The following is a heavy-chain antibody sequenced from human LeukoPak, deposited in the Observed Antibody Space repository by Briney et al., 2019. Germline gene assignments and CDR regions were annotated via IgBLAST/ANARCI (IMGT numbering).Heavy chain of an antibody. V-gene: IGHV1-18*01. Sequence: GASVKVSCKASGYTFTSYGISWVRQAPGQGLEWMGWISAYNGNTNYAQKLQGRVTMTTDTSTSTAYMELRSLRSDDTAVYYCARALYSGNQRNWFDPWGQGTLVTVSS. D-gene: IGHD6-13*01. CDR3: ARALYSGNQRNWFDP. CDR1: GYTFTSYG. J-gene: IGHJ5*02. CDR2: ISAYNGNT.